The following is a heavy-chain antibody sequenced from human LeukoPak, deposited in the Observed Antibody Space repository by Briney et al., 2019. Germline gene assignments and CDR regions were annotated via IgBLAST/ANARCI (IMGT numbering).Heavy chain of an antibody. Sequence: ASVKVSCKASGYTFTGYYMHWVRQAPGEGREWMGWINHRSGGRSSEQKFQGGVIMTRDTSISTAYMEQSRLRSDDTAVYYCARVIAVAGTKYYDMDVWGQGTTVTVSS. CDR2: INHRSGGR. CDR3: ARVIAVAGTKYYDMDV. V-gene: IGHV1-2*02. CDR1: GYTFTGYY. J-gene: IGHJ6*02. D-gene: IGHD6-19*01.